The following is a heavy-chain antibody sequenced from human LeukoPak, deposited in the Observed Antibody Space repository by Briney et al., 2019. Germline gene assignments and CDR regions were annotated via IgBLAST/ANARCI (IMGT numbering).Heavy chain of an antibody. CDR3: AKVRIELWFGGHFDY. J-gene: IGHJ4*02. V-gene: IGHV3-23*01. Sequence: GGSLRLSCAASGLTFSSYVMTWVRQAPGQGLELVSVMSGSGSTSYADYVKGRFTISRDNSTNTLYLRLNILRAEATAMYYSAKVRIELWFGGHFDYWGQGTQVTVSS. D-gene: IGHD5-18*01. CDR1: GLTFSSYV. CDR2: MSGSGST.